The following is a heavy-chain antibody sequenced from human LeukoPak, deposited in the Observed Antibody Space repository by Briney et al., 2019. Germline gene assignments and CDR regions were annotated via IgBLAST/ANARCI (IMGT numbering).Heavy chain of an antibody. Sequence: PGGSLRLSCVASGFTFSNYWMTWVRQAPGKGLEWVANIKTDGSQKSYVDSVKGRFTISRDNAKNSLYLQMNSLRAEDTAVYYCARYVSYCPGDYWGQGTLVTVSS. D-gene: IGHD2-21*02. CDR2: IKTDGSQK. CDR3: ARYVSYCPGDY. V-gene: IGHV3-7*01. CDR1: GFTFSNYW. J-gene: IGHJ4*02.